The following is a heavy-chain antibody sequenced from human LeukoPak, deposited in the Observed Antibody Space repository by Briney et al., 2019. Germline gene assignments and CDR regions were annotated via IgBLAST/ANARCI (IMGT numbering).Heavy chain of an antibody. CDR1: GYSISSYY. J-gene: IGHJ4*02. CDR2: IYYSGST. V-gene: IGHV4-59*01. Sequence: PSETLSLTCAVSGYSISSYYWSWIRQPPGKGLEWIGYIYYSGSTNYNPSLKSRVTISVDTSKNQFSLKLSSVTAADTAVYYCAKGSGWFDYWGQGTLVTVSS. CDR3: AKGSGWFDY. D-gene: IGHD6-19*01.